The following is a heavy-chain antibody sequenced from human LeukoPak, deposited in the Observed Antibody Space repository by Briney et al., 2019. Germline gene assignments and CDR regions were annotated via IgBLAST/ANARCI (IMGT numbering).Heavy chain of an antibody. V-gene: IGHV3-74*01. CDR1: GFTLSSYW. J-gene: IGHJ6*03. Sequence: GGSLRLSCAASGFTLSSYWMQWVRQAPGKGLVWVSRINNDGSGTTYADSVKGRFTISRDNSKNTLYLQMNSLRVDDTAVYYCAKDGVVGSRRNYMDVWGKGTTVTVSS. D-gene: IGHD1-26*01. CDR3: AKDGVVGSRRNYMDV. CDR2: INNDGSGT.